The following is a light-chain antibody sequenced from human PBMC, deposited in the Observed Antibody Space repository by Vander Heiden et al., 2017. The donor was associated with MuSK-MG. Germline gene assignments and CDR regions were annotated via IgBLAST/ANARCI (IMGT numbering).Light chain of an antibody. Sequence: DIVMTKSPDSLAVSLRERATISSNNNNYLAWFQQKPGQPPKLLIYRASTRESGVPERFSGSGSGTDFTLTISSLQAEDVAVYYCQQDDSTPWTFGQGTKVEIK. J-gene: IGKJ1*01. CDR2: RAS. CDR1: SNNNNY. CDR3: QQDDSTPWT. V-gene: IGKV4-1*01.